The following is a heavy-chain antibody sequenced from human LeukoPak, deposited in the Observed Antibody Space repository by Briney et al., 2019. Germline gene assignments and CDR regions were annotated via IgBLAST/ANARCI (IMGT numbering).Heavy chain of an antibody. CDR3: ARFNYYYDSSGYSLNWFDP. CDR1: GYTFTSYD. D-gene: IGHD3-22*01. Sequence: ASVKVSCKASGYTFTSYDINWVRQATGQGLEWMGWMNPNSGNTGYAQKFQGRVTITRNTSISTAYMELSSLRSEDTAVYYCARFNYYYDSSGYSLNWFDPWGQGTLVTVSS. J-gene: IGHJ5*02. CDR2: MNPNSGNT. V-gene: IGHV1-8*03.